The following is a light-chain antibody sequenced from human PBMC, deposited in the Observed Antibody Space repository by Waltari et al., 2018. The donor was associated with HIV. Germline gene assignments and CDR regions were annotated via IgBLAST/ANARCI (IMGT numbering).Light chain of an antibody. CDR3: CSYAGSSTVV. CDR1: SSDVGYYNY. V-gene: IGLV2-23*02. Sequence: QSALTQPASVSGSPGQSLTISCTGTSSDVGYYNYVSWSQQHPGKAPKRMIYDVNKRPSGVSNRFSGSKSGNTASLTISGLQAEDEADYYCCSYAGSSTVVFGGGTKLTVL. CDR2: DVN. J-gene: IGLJ2*01.